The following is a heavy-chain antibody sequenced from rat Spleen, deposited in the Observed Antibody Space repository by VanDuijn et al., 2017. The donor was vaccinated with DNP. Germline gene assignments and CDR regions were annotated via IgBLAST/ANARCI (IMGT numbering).Heavy chain of an antibody. CDR3: AIYFYSGDNWFGY. J-gene: IGHJ3*01. Sequence: EVYLVESGGGFVQPGRSMKLSCAASGFSFSSLQMTWVRQAPTEGLEWVATINDNGATTYYPDSVKGRFTISRDNVKNTLYLQMNSLRSEDTATYYCAIYFYSGDNWFGYWGQGTLVTVSS. CDR1: GFSFSSLQ. CDR2: INDNGATT. D-gene: IGHD1-1*01. V-gene: IGHV5-46*01.